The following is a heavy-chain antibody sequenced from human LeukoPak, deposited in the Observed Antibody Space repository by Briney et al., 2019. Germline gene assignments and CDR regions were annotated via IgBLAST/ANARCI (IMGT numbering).Heavy chain of an antibody. CDR2: IYSSGST. CDR3: ARGTSGYDYASPI. J-gene: IGHJ3*02. Sequence: PSETLSLTCTVSGGSISSGVYDWRWIRQPPGKGLQWIGFIYSSGSTNYNPSLKSRVTISLDTSKDQFSLRVSSVTSADTAVYYCARGTSGYDYASPIWCQGTVVTVSS. V-gene: IGHV4-61*08. D-gene: IGHD5-12*01. CDR1: GGSISSGVYD.